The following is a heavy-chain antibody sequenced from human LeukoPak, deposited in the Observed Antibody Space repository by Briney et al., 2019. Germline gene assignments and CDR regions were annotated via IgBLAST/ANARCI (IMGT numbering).Heavy chain of an antibody. Sequence: GASVKVSCKASGGTFSSYAISWVRQATGQGLEWMGWMNPNSGNTGYAQKFQGRVTMTRNTSISTAYMELSSLRSEDTAVYYCARLYCTNGVCYEDYWGQGTLVTVSS. CDR2: MNPNSGNT. V-gene: IGHV1-8*02. J-gene: IGHJ4*02. CDR1: GGTFSSYA. CDR3: ARLYCTNGVCYEDY. D-gene: IGHD2-8*01.